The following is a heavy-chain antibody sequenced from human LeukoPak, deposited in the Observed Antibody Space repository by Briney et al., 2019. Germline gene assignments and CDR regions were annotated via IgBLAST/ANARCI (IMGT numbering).Heavy chain of an antibody. J-gene: IGHJ3*02. CDR3: ARGYCSSINCYAIDI. CDR1: GFTFSSYA. CDR2: ISGSGGST. Sequence: GGSLRLSCAASGFTFSSYAMSWVRQAPGKGLEWVSTISGSGGSTYYADSVKGRFTISRDNSKNTLSLQMNSLRADDTAVYYCARGYCSSINCYAIDIWGQGTMVTVSS. V-gene: IGHV3-23*01. D-gene: IGHD2-2*01.